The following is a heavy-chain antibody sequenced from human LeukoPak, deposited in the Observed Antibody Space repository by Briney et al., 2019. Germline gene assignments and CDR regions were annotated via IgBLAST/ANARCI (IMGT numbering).Heavy chain of an antibody. CDR1: GYTFTGYY. J-gene: IGHJ5*02. D-gene: IGHD6-13*01. CDR3: ASSPRGQQLVPLPNWFDP. Sequence: GASVKVSCKASGYTFTGYYMHWVRQAPGQWLEWMGWINPNSGGTNYAQKFQGRVTMTRDTSISTAYMELSRLRSDDTAVYYCASSPRGQQLVPLPNWFDPWGQGTLVTVSS. CDR2: INPNSGGT. V-gene: IGHV1-2*02.